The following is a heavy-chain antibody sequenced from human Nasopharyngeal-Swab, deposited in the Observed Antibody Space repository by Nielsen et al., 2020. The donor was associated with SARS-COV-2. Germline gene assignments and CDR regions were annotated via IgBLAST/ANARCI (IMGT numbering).Heavy chain of an antibody. CDR3: ATDTRANDLAY. V-gene: IGHV3-53*05. J-gene: IGHJ4*02. CDR1: GFTVTNNY. Sequence: GESLKISCAASGFTVTNNYMSWVRQAPGKGLEWVSIIYPSGGTYYADSVKGRFTISRDSSKNTLYLQMNSLRVEDTAVYYCATDTRANDLAYWGQGTLVTVSS. CDR2: IYPSGGT.